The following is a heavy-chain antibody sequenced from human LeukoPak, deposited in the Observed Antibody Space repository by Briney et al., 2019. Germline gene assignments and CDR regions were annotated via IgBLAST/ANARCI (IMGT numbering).Heavy chain of an antibody. CDR3: AADLQAFAFDI. CDR2: IYYSGST. V-gene: IGHV4-31*03. CDR1: GGSISSGGYY. Sequence: SQTLSLTCTVSGGSISSGGYYWSWIRQHPGKGLEWIGYIYYSGSTFHNPSPKSRATISVDTSKNQFSLKLNSVTAADTAVYYCAADLQAFAFDIWGQGTMVTVSS. D-gene: IGHD3-3*02. J-gene: IGHJ3*02.